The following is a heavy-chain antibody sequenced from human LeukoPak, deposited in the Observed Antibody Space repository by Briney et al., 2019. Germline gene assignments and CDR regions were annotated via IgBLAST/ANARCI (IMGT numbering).Heavy chain of an antibody. Sequence: WETLTLTCSVSGDCISSDFWASVRQPPRNGPESTGYAHSSESTNYNPSLKSRVTISADASKNQFSLNLRSVTAADTAVYYCARDSHSIDIATPGGFDPWGQGTLVTVSS. CDR3: ARDSHSIDIATPGGFDP. CDR2: AHSSEST. D-gene: IGHD1-26*01. V-gene: IGHV4-59*01. J-gene: IGHJ5*02. CDR1: GDCISSDF.